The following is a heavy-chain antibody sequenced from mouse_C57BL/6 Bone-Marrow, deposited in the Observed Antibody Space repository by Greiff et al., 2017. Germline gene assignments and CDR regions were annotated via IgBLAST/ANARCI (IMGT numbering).Heavy chain of an antibody. Sequence: VQLQQPGAELVRPGSSVKLSCKASGYTFTSYWMHWVKQRPIQGLEWIGNIDPSDSETHYNQKFKDKATLTVDKSSSTAYMQLSSLTSEDSAVYYCARGGYYGSGPNDWGKGTTLTVAS. CDR1: GYTFTSYW. CDR3: ARGGYYGSGPND. CDR2: IDPSDSET. J-gene: IGHJ2*01. V-gene: IGHV1-52*01. D-gene: IGHD1-1*01.